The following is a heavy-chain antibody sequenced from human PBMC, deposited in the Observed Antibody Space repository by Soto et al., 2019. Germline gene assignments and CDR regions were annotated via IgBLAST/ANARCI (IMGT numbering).Heavy chain of an antibody. D-gene: IGHD4-4*01. V-gene: IGHV4-30-2*01. J-gene: IGHJ5*02. CDR2: IYHSGST. CDR1: GGSISSGGYS. Sequence: SETRSLTCAVSGGSISSGGYSWSWIRQPPGKGLEWIGYIYHSGSTYYNPSLKSRVTIXXXRXXXXXSLXLXXVTXADTAVYYCARGHSTDWFDPWGQGTLVTVSS. CDR3: ARGHSTDWFDP.